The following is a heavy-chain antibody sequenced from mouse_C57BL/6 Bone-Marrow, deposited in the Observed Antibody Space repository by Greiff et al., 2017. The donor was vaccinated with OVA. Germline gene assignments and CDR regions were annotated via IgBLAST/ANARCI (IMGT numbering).Heavy chain of an antibody. J-gene: IGHJ1*03. CDR3: VRHGLRHWYFDV. V-gene: IGHV10-1*01. D-gene: IGHD1-2*01. Sequence: EVQVVESGGGLVQPKGSLKLSCAASGFSFNTYAMNWVRQAPGKGLEWVARIRSKSNNYATYYADSVKDRFTISRDDSESMLYLQMNNLKTEDTAMYYCVRHGLRHWYFDVWGTGTTVTVSS. CDR1: GFSFNTYA. CDR2: IRSKSNNYAT.